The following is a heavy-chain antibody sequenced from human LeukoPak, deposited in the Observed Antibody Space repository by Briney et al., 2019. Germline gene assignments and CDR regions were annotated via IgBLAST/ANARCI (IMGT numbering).Heavy chain of an antibody. Sequence: GGSLRLSCAASVFTFSSYAMSWVRQAPGKGLEWVSAISGSGGSTYYADSVKGRFTISRDNSKNTLYLQMNSLRAEDTAVYYCAKELQYPYYDFWSGYYPFDSWGQGNLVTVSS. CDR1: VFTFSSYA. V-gene: IGHV3-23*01. J-gene: IGHJ4*02. CDR2: ISGSGGST. D-gene: IGHD3-3*01. CDR3: AKELQYPYYDFWSGYYPFDS.